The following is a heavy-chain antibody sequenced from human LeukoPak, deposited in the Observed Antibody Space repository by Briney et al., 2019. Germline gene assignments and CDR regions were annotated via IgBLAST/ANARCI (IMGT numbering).Heavy chain of an antibody. CDR3: ARAHSSSWYKDGTDV. CDR2: IYCSGST. Sequence: SETLSLTCAVYGGSFSGYYWSWIRQPPGKGLEWIGYIYCSGSTNYNPSLKSRVTISVDTSKNQFSLKLSSVTAADTAVYYCARAHSSSWYKDGTDVWGQGTTVTVSS. V-gene: IGHV4-59*01. CDR1: GGSFSGYY. J-gene: IGHJ6*02. D-gene: IGHD6-13*01.